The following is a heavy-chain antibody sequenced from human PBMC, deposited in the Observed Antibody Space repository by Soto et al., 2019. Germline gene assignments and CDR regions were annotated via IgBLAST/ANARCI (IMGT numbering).Heavy chain of an antibody. Sequence: EVQLVESGGGLIQPGGALRLSCAASGFTVSSNYMSWVRQAPGKRLEWVSVIYSGGSTYYADSVKGRFTISRDNSKNSLYLQMNSLRAEDTAVSYCARDLYYGSGSYADYWGQGTLVTVSS. CDR2: IYSGGST. D-gene: IGHD3-10*01. J-gene: IGHJ4*02. V-gene: IGHV3-53*01. CDR3: ARDLYYGSGSYADY. CDR1: GFTVSSNY.